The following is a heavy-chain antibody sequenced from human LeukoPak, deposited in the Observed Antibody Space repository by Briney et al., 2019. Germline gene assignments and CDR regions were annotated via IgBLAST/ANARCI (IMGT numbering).Heavy chain of an antibody. CDR1: GYTFTSYG. V-gene: IGHV1-18*01. CDR2: ISAYNGNT. J-gene: IGHJ3*02. Sequence: ASVKVSCKASGYTFTSYGISWVRQAPGQGLEWMGWISAYNGNTNYAQKFQGRVTITRNTSISTAYMELSSLRSEDTAVYYCARGTHHDAFDIWGQGTVVTVSS. CDR3: ARGTHHDAFDI.